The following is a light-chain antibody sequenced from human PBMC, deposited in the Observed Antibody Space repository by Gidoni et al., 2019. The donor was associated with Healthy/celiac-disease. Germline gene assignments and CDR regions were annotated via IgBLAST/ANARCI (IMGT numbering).Light chain of an antibody. V-gene: IGLV1-40*01. CDR3: QSYDSSLSVV. CDR1: SSNTGAGYD. CDR2: GNS. J-gene: IGLJ2*01. Sequence: QSVLTQPPSVSGAPGPGVTISCTGSSSNTGAGYDVHWYQQLPGTAPKLLIYGNSNRPSGVPDRFSGSKSGTSASLAIAGRQAEDEADYYCQSYDSSLSVVFGGGTKLTVL.